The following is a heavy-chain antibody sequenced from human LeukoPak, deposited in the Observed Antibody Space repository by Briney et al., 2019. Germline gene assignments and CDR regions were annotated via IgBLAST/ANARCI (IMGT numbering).Heavy chain of an antibody. CDR2: ISSSSSYI. D-gene: IGHD6-19*01. CDR1: GFTFSSYN. V-gene: IGHV3-21*01. Sequence: GGSLRLSCAASGFTFSSYNMNWVRQAPGKGLEWVSSISSSSSYIYYADSVKGRFTISRDNAKNSLYLQMNSLRAEDTAVYYCARERGWGIAVAGTAHNFYYWGQGTLVTVSS. CDR3: ARERGWGIAVAGTAHNFYY. J-gene: IGHJ4*02.